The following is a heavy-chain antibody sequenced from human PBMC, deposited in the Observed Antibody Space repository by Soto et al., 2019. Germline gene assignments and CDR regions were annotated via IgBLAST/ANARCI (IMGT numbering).Heavy chain of an antibody. CDR1: GYTFTRYG. J-gene: IGHJ4*02. D-gene: IGHD4-17*01. Sequence: ASVKVSCKASGYTFTRYGISWVRQAPGQGLEWMGWISGYNGQTHYAQRFQGRITMTTDTTTSTAYMELRSLRSDDTAVYYCAIDSSNCSGDSEYYDDWGQGTPVTVSS. CDR3: AIDSSNCSGDSEYYDD. CDR2: ISGYNGQT. V-gene: IGHV1-18*01.